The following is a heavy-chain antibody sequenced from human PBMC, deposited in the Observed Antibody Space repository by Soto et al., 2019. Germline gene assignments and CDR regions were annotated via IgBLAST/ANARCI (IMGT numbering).Heavy chain of an antibody. Sequence: QVQLVESGGGVVKPGRSLRLSCAVSGFTFNNSGMHWLRQAPGKGLERVAVISFDGSETYYADSMKGRFTISRDNSKNMLQLQMISLRAEDTAIYSCAKDRVPGADGHYYGMDVWGQGTTVTVSS. J-gene: IGHJ6*02. CDR3: AKDRVPGADGHYYGMDV. D-gene: IGHD6-19*01. CDR2: ISFDGSET. V-gene: IGHV3-30*18. CDR1: GFTFNNSG.